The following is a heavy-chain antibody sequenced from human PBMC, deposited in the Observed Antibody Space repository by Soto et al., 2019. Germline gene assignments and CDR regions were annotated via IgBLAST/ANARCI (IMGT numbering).Heavy chain of an antibody. CDR2: MNPNSGNT. CDR1: GYTFPSYD. J-gene: IGHJ4*02. Sequence: SVKVSCKAFGYTFPSYDINWLRQATGQGLEWMGWMNPNSGNTGYAQKFQGRVTMARNTSISTAYMELSSLRSEDTAVYYCARGLSIEYSSSSWLYYFDYWGQGTLGYVSS. CDR3: ARGLSIEYSSSSWLYYFDY. D-gene: IGHD6-6*01. V-gene: IGHV1-8*01.